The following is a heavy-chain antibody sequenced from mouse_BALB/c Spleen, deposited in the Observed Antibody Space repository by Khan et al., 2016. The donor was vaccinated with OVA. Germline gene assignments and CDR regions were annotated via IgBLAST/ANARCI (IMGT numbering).Heavy chain of an antibody. V-gene: IGHV1-77*01. J-gene: IGHJ3*01. CDR1: GYIFIDYN. Sequence: QVQLKQSGTELARPGASVKLSCKASGYIFIDYNINWVKQRTGQGLEWIGEISPGSGNTYYNEKFKGKATLTAAKSSSTAYMQLSSLTSEDSAVYFCAREWGSWFAYWGQGTLITVSA. CDR3: AREWGSWFAY. CDR2: ISPGSGNT. D-gene: IGHD1-3*01.